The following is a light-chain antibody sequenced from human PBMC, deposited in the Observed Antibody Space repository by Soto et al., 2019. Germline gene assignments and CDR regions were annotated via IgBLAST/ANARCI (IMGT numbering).Light chain of an antibody. V-gene: IGLV4-69*01. CDR2: LNSDGSH. J-gene: IGLJ2*01. CDR3: QTWGTGTVV. CDR1: SGHSSYA. Sequence: QPVLTQSPSASASLGASVKLTCTLSSGHSSYAIEWHQQQPEKGPRYLMKLNSDGSHSPGDGIPDRFSGSSSGAERYLTISSLPAEDDADYYCQTWGTGTVVFGGGTKLTVL.